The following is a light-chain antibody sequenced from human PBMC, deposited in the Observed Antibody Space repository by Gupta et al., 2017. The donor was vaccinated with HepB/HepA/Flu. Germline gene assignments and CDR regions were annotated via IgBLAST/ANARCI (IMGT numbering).Light chain of an antibody. Sequence: EIVLTHSPDFQSVAPKEKVTITCRASQSIGHTLQWYQQKPDQSPKLLIKYASQSFSGVPSRFSGSGSGTDFTLTINSLEAEDAATYYCHQSSSLPVTFGQGTKVEIK. CDR1: QSIGHT. V-gene: IGKV6-21*01. J-gene: IGKJ1*01. CDR2: YAS. CDR3: HQSSSLPVT.